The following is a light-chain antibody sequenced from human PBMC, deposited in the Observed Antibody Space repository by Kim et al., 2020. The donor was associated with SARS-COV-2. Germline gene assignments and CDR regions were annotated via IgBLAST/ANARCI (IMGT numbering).Light chain of an antibody. Sequence: GSPGERAPLPCRASQSVSSNLAWYQQKPGQAPRLLIYGASTRATGIPARFSGSGSGTEFTLTISSLQSEDFAVYYCQQYNNWPLTFGGGTKVDIK. CDR2: GAS. CDR1: QSVSSN. V-gene: IGKV3-15*01. J-gene: IGKJ4*01. CDR3: QQYNNWPLT.